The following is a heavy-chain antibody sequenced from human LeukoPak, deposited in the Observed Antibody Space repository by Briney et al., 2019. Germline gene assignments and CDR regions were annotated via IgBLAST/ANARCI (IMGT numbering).Heavy chain of an antibody. Sequence: GGSLRLSCAASGFTFSSYGMHWVRQAPGKGLEWVAVISYDGSNKYYADSVKGRFTISRDNSKNTLYLQMNSLRAEDTAVYYCARDRASSGPLTYYFDYWGQGTLVTVSS. CDR3: ARDRASSGPLTYYFDY. CDR1: GFTFSSYG. J-gene: IGHJ4*02. V-gene: IGHV3-30*03. CDR2: ISYDGSNK. D-gene: IGHD6-19*01.